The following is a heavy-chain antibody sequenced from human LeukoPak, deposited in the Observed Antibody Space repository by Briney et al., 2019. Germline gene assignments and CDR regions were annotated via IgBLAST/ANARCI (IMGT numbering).Heavy chain of an antibody. V-gene: IGHV3-33*06. J-gene: IGHJ4*02. Sequence: PGRSLRLSCAASGFTFSHYGMHWVRQAPGRGLEWVAVIWSDGSNKFYVDSVKGRFTISRDNSQNTVDLHMNILRAEDTAVYYCAKDAQRGFDYSNSLEYWGQGTLVTVSS. CDR1: GFTFSHYG. CDR2: IWSDGSNK. D-gene: IGHD4-11*01. CDR3: AKDAQRGFDYSNSLEY.